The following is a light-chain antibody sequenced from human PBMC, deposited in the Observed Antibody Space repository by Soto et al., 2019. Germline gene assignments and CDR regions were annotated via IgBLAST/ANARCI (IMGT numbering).Light chain of an antibody. V-gene: IGKV3-15*01. CDR3: QQYNNWPSST. Sequence: EIVMTQSPATLSVSPGERATLSCRASQSVSSNLAWYQQKPGQAPRLLIYGASTRATCIPARFSGSGSGTEFTLTISSLQSEDFAVYYCQQYNNWPSSTFGQGTKLEIK. CDR1: QSVSSN. J-gene: IGKJ2*01. CDR2: GAS.